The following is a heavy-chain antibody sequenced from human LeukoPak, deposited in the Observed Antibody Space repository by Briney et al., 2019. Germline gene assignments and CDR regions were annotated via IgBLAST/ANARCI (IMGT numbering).Heavy chain of an antibody. J-gene: IGHJ4*02. V-gene: IGHV1-18*01. D-gene: IGHD6-6*01. CDR3: ARPSYSSSSADDYYFDY. Sequence: GASVKVSCKASGYTFTSYGISWVRQAPGQGLEWMGWISAYNGNTSYAQKLQGRVTMTTDTSTSTAYMELRSLRSDDTAVYYCARPSYSSSSADDYYFDYWGQGTLVTVSS. CDR1: GYTFTSYG. CDR2: ISAYNGNT.